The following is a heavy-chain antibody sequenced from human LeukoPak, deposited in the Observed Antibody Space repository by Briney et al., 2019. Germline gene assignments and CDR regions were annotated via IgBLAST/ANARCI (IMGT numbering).Heavy chain of an antibody. CDR2: ISGSGGST. Sequence: SGGSLRLSCAASGFTFSSYAMSWVRQAPGKGLEWVSAISGSGGSTYYADSVKGRFTISRDNSKNTLYLQMNSLTAEDTAVYYCAKDESSWYESGYFDYWGQGTLVTVSS. CDR1: GFTFSSYA. J-gene: IGHJ4*02. D-gene: IGHD6-13*01. CDR3: AKDESSWYESGYFDY. V-gene: IGHV3-23*01.